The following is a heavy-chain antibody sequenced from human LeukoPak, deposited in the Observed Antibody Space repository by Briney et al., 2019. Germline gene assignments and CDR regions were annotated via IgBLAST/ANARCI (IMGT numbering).Heavy chain of an antibody. CDR1: GFTFSSYS. CDR3: ASANSSSWYYFDY. V-gene: IGHV3-21*01. Sequence: PGGSLRLSCAASGFTFSSYSMNWGRQAPGKGLEWVSSISSSSSYIYYADSVKGRFTISRDNAKNSLYLRMNSLRAEDTAVYYCASANSSSWYYFDYWGQGTLVTVSS. D-gene: IGHD6-13*01. CDR2: ISSSSSYI. J-gene: IGHJ4*02.